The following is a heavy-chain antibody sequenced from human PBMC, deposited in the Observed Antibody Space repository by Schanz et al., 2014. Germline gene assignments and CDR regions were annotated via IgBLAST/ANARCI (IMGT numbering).Heavy chain of an antibody. D-gene: IGHD1-26*01. V-gene: IGHV4-59*08. CDR1: GVSIGGYY. CDR3: ARLGVGDKAYYYYGTDV. CDR2: IFFSGST. Sequence: QVQLQESGPGLVKPSETLSLTCTVSGVSIGGYYWSWIRQPPGKGLEWIGYIFFSGSTTYNPSFNSRVTIPVDMSKNQFALTLSSVPAADTAVYYCARLGVGDKAYYYYGTDVWGQGTTVLVSS. J-gene: IGHJ6*02.